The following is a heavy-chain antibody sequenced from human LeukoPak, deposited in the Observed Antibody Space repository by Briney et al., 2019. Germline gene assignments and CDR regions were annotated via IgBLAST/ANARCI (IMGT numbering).Heavy chain of an antibody. CDR3: ARAVSGYYFDY. CDR1: GGFISSYY. J-gene: IGHJ4*02. V-gene: IGHV4-59*01. D-gene: IGHD6-19*01. CDR2: IYYTGST. Sequence: SETLSLTCTVSGGFISSYYWSWIRQPPGKGLQWIGYIYYTGSTTYNPSLKSRVTISVDTSKNHFSLNLTSVTAADTAVYYCARAVSGYYFDYWGQGTLVAVSS.